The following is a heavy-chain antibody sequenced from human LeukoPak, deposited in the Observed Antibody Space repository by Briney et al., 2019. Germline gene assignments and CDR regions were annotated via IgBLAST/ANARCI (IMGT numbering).Heavy chain of an antibody. CDR1: GFTVSDHY. D-gene: IGHD2-15*01. J-gene: IGHJ1*01. CDR3: ADIGGGGSNTR. V-gene: IGHV3-72*01. CDR2: IRKKSDRYTT. Sequence: GGSLSLSCVASGFTVSDHYLDWVRQAPGKGLEWVGLIRKKSDRYTTEYAASVKGRFTISRDDSTNSVYLQMSSLKSEDTAVYYCADIGGGGSNTRWGEGTVVTVSS.